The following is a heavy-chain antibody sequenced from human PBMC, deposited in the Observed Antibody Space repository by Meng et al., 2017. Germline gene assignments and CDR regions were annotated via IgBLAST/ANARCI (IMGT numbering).Heavy chain of an antibody. CDR2: ISSSGSTI. D-gene: IGHD5-24*01. CDR3: ARSANRWLQFEGD. J-gene: IGHJ4*02. CDR1: GFTFSDYY. V-gene: IGHV3-11*04. Sequence: GESLKISCAASGFTFSDYYMSWIRQAPGKGLEWVSYISSSGSTIYYADSVKGRFTISRDNAKNSLYLQMNSLRAEDTAVYYCARSANRWLQFEGDWGQGTLVTVSS.